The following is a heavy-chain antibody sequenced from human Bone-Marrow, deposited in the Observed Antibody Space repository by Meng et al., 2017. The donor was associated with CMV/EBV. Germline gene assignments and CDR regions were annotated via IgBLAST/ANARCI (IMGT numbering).Heavy chain of an antibody. CDR1: GFTFDDYG. CDR3: ARVWGSYGNLPHTPFDY. J-gene: IGHJ4*02. D-gene: IGHD1-26*01. CDR2: INWNGGST. V-gene: IGHV3-20*04. Sequence: GGSLRLSCAASGFTFDDYGMSWVRQAPGKGLEWVSGINWNGGSTGYADSVKGRFTISRDNAKNSLYLHMNSLRAEDTALYYCARVWGSYGNLPHTPFDYWGQGTLVTVSS.